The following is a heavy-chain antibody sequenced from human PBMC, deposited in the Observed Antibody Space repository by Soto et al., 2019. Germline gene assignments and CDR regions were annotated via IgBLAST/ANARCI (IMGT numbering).Heavy chain of an antibody. J-gene: IGHJ4*02. CDR2: ISSSSTTL. Sequence: EVQLVESGGGLVQPGGSLRLSCAASGFTFSDYSMNWVRQAPGKGLEWVSYISSSSTTLYYAASVKGRFTISRDNAKNSLYLQMNSLRAEDTAVYYCARGRSIPAAIFLFYDYWGQGTLVTVSS. D-gene: IGHD2-2*02. V-gene: IGHV3-48*01. CDR1: GFTFSDYS. CDR3: ARGRSIPAAIFLFYDY.